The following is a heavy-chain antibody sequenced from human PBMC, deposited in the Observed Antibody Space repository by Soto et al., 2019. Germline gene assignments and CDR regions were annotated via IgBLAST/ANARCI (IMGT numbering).Heavy chain of an antibody. CDR2: IDPRDSFT. D-gene: IGHD3-22*01. CDR3: AADRFDSRASF. Sequence: EVQLVQSGAELKKPGQSLRISCKGSGYSFINYWISWVRQMPGKGLEWMGRIDPRDSFTYYSPSFQGHVTFSADKSISTAFLHLSSLKASDTAMYYCAADRFDSRASFCGQGTLVTVSS. CDR1: GYSFINYW. V-gene: IGHV5-10-1*01. J-gene: IGHJ4*02.